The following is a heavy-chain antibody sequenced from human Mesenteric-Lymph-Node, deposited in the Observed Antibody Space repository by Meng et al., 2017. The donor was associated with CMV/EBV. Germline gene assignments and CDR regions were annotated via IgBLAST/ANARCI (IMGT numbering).Heavy chain of an antibody. Sequence: GESLKISCAASGFTFSSYGMHWVRQAPGKGLEWVAFIRYDGSNKYYADSVKGRFTISRDNSKNTLYLQMNSLRAEDTAVYYCAAGVVPVTGRDHWGQGTLVTVSS. V-gene: IGHV3-30*02. D-gene: IGHD2-2*01. J-gene: IGHJ4*02. CDR3: AAGVVPVTGRDH. CDR1: GFTFSSYG. CDR2: IRYDGSNK.